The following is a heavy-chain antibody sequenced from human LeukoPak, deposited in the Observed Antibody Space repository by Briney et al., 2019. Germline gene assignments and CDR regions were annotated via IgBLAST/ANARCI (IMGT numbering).Heavy chain of an antibody. J-gene: IGHJ4*02. CDR3: AGGGDWKYFHY. Sequence: PSETLSLTCTVSGGSISNYYWSWIRQPPGKGLEWIGYRYYSGSTNYNPSLISRVTISVDTSGNQFSLKLTSVTAADTAVYFCAGGGDWKYFHYWGQGALVTVSS. D-gene: IGHD2-21*02. V-gene: IGHV4-59*01. CDR1: GGSISNYY. CDR2: RYYSGST.